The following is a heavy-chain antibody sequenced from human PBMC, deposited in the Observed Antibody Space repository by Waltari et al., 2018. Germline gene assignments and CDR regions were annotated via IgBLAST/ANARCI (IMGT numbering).Heavy chain of an antibody. D-gene: IGHD4-17*01. CDR1: GSTFTSHG. CDR3: ARGGLRRALYY. V-gene: IGHV1-8*02. Sequence: VQLVQSGAAVKKPGASVKVSCRASGSTFTSHGISWVRQATGQGLEWMGWMNPNSGNTGYAQKCQGRVTMTRNTSLSTAYMELSSLRSEDTAVYYCARGGLRRALYYWGQGTLVTVSS. CDR2: MNPNSGNT. J-gene: IGHJ4*02.